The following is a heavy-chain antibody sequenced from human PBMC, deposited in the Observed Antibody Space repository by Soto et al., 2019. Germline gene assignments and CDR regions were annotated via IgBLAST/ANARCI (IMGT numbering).Heavy chain of an antibody. D-gene: IGHD3-16*02. Sequence: QVQLVQSGTEVKKPGASVKVSCKASGYTFTGYYMHWVRQAAGQGLEWMGWINPNSGGTKYAQKFQGWVTMTRDTSISTAYMELSRLRYDDTAVYYFARGDKLSLYTHLDYWGQGTLVTVSS. CDR1: GYTFTGYY. J-gene: IGHJ4*02. V-gene: IGHV1-2*04. CDR3: ARGDKLSLYTHLDY. CDR2: INPNSGGT.